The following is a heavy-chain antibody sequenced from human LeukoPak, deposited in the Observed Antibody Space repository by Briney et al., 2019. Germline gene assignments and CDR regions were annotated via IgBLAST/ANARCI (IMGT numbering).Heavy chain of an antibody. CDR2: IYYSGST. CDR3: ARSRELYSGRRFDI. CDR1: GGSISSYY. D-gene: IGHD1-26*01. V-gene: IGHV4-59*08. Sequence: SETLSLTCTVSGGSISSYYWSWIRQPPGKGLEWIGYIYYSGSTNYNPSLKSRVTISVDTSKNQFSLKLSSVTAADTAVYYCARSRELYSGRRFDIWGQGTMVTVSS. J-gene: IGHJ3*02.